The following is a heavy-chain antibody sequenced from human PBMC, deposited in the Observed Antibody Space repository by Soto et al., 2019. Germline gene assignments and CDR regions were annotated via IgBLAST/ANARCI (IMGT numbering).Heavy chain of an antibody. D-gene: IGHD1-26*01. CDR1: GLTVSQNY. Sequence: VQLVESGGGLIQPGGSLRLSCVASGLTVSQNYMAWVRQAPEMGPQWVSVIYAEGSTYYTESVKGRFTISRDPSKNTLFLQMDGLRAEDTAVYYCVRPRPSGENYGMDVWGQGTTVTVSS. J-gene: IGHJ6*02. CDR2: IYAEGST. CDR3: VRPRPSGENYGMDV. V-gene: IGHV3-53*01.